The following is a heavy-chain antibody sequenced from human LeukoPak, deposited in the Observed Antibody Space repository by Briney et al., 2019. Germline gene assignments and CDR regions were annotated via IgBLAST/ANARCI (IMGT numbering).Heavy chain of an antibody. CDR1: GFTFSSYW. Sequence: GGSLRLSCAASGFTFSSYWMHWVRQTPEKGLVWVSRIDTDGSSTIYADSVKGRFTISRDNAKNTLFLQMNSLRAEDTAVYYCTRDYVGIDYWGQGTLVTVSS. CDR2: IDTDGSST. D-gene: IGHD7-27*01. CDR3: TRDYVGIDY. J-gene: IGHJ4*02. V-gene: IGHV3-74*01.